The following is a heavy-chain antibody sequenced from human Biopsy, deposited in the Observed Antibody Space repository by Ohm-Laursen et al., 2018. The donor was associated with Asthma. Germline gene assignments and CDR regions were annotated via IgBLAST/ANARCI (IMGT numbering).Heavy chain of an antibody. CDR3: AKDVVWFRELGGMDV. D-gene: IGHD3-10*01. J-gene: IGHJ6*02. CDR2: ISYDGSKR. V-gene: IGHV3-30*18. Sequence: SLRLSCAASGFTSSTYAMHWVRQAPGKGLEWVALISYDGSKRRSADSVRGRFTISRDNSKNTLYLQMNSLRAGDTAVYYCAKDVVWFRELGGMDVWGQGTTVTVSS. CDR1: GFTSSTYA.